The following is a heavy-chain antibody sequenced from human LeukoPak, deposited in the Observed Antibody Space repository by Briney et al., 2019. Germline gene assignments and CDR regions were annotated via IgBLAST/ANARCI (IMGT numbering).Heavy chain of an antibody. Sequence: GASVKVSCKASGGTFSNYAISWVRQAPGQGLEWMGGIIPIFGTTNYAQIFQGRVTITADESTSTAYMELSSPRSEDTAVYYCARGFEGGYYYDSSGYSFDSWGQGTLVTVSS. CDR2: IIPIFGTT. CDR1: GGTFSNYA. D-gene: IGHD3-22*01. V-gene: IGHV1-69*13. J-gene: IGHJ4*02. CDR3: ARGFEGGYYYDSSGYSFDS.